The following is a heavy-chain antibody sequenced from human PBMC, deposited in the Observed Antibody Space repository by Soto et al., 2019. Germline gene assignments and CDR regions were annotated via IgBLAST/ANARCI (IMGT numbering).Heavy chain of an antibody. J-gene: IGHJ6*02. D-gene: IGHD3-3*01. V-gene: IGHV3-23*01. CDR2: ISGSGGST. CDR3: AKGSGGYYYYYYGMDV. CDR1: GFTFSSYA. Sequence: GGSLRLSCAASGFTFSSYAMSWVRQAPGKGLEWVSAISGSGGSTYYADSVKGRFTISRDNSKNTLYLQMNSLRAEDTAVYYFAKGSGGYYYYYYGMDVWGQGTTVTVSS.